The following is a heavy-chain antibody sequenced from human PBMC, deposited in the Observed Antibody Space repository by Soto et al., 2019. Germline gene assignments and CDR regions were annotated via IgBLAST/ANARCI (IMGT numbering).Heavy chain of an antibody. V-gene: IGHV3-23*01. CDR2: ISGSGGST. CDR1: GFTFSSYA. J-gene: IGHJ4*02. CDR3: AKEPLPVGSGSYYPFDY. Sequence: EVQLLESGGGLVQPGGSLRLSCAASGFTFSSYAMSWVRQAPGKGLEWVSAISGSGGSTYYADSVKGRFTISRDNSKNTLYLQMNSLRAEDTAAYYCAKEPLPVGSGSYYPFDYWGQGTLVTVSS. D-gene: IGHD3-10*01.